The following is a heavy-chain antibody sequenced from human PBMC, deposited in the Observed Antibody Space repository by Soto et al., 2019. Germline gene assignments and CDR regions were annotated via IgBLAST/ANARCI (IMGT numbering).Heavy chain of an antibody. V-gene: IGHV3-30*03. J-gene: IGHJ4*02. CDR1: GFTFSNYG. CDR2: ISYDGSNK. D-gene: IGHD3-10*01. CDR3: ARDWVWFGAHPIDY. Sequence: QVQLVESGGGVVQPGGSLRLSCAASGFTFSNYGMHWVRQAQGKGLEWVAVISYDGSNKYYADSVKGRFSISRDNSKNTLYLQMTSLTTEDAAVYYCARDWVWFGAHPIDYWGQGTLVTVSS.